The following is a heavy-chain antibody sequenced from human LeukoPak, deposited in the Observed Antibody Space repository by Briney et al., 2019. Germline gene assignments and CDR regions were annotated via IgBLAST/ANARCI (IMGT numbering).Heavy chain of an antibody. D-gene: IGHD6-13*01. Sequence: PSETPSLTCTVSGGSISSSSYYWGWIRQPPGEGLEWIGSIYYSGSTYYNPSLKSRVTISVDTSKNQFSLKLSSVTAADTAVYYCAREKAAAGTLYYYYMDVWGKGTTVTVSS. CDR2: IYYSGST. J-gene: IGHJ6*03. V-gene: IGHV4-39*07. CDR1: GGSISSSSYY. CDR3: AREKAAAGTLYYYYMDV.